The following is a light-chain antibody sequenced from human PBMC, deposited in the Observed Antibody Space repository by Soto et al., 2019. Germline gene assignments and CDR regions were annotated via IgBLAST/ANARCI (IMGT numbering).Light chain of an antibody. CDR2: DAS. J-gene: IGKJ3*01. Sequence: EIVLTQSPATLSLSPGERATLSCRASQSVSSYLAWYQQKPGQAPRLLIYDASNRATGIPARFSGSGSGTDFTLTISSLEPEDFAVYYCQQRSNWQGFTFGPGTKVD. V-gene: IGKV3-11*01. CDR3: QQRSNWQGFT. CDR1: QSVSSY.